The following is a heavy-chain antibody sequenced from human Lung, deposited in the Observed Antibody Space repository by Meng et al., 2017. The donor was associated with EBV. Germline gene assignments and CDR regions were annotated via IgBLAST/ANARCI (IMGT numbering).Heavy chain of an antibody. CDR2: ISSRGSTT. CDR1: IFTFSDYY. J-gene: IGHJ4*02. D-gene: IGHD4-17*01. Sequence: GGSVGKPRGSLRLSCAASIFTFSDYYRSWIRQAPGKGLEWISYISSRGSTTYYADSVKGRFTISRDNAKNSLYLQMNSLRAEDTAVYYCAREFYGDTGGFWGRGTLVTVSS. CDR3: AREFYGDTGGF. V-gene: IGHV3-11*01.